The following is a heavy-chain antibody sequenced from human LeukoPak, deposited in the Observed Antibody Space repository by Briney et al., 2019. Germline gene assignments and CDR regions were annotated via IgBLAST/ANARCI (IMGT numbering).Heavy chain of an antibody. CDR2: ISGSGGGNT. CDR3: AEVVDIVATNPIDY. D-gene: IGHD5-12*01. Sequence: GGSLRLSCAASGFTFSSYAMSWVRQSPGKGLEWVSAISGSGGGNTYFADSVKGRFTIARDDSKNTLYLLLNSLRNEDTAVYYCAEVVDIVATNPIDYWGQGTLVTVSS. J-gene: IGHJ4*02. CDR1: GFTFSSYA. V-gene: IGHV3-23*01.